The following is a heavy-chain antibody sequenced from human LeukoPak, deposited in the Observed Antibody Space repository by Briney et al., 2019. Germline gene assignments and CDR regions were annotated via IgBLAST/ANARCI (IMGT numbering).Heavy chain of an antibody. D-gene: IGHD5-18*01. V-gene: IGHV1-69*13. CDR2: IIPIFGTA. CDR1: GGTFSSYA. CDR3: ARDPSRRGYSYRGPHDAFDI. J-gene: IGHJ3*02. Sequence: SVNVSCKASGGTFSSYAISWVRQAPGQGLEWMGGIIPIFGTANYAQKFQGRVTITADESTSTAYMELSSLRSEDTAVYYCARDPSRRGYSYRGPHDAFDIWGQGTMVTVSS.